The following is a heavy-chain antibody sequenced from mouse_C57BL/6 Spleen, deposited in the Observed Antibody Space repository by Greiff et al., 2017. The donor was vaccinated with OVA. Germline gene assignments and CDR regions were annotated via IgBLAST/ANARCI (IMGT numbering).Heavy chain of an antibody. CDR3: ARRGYRDGYYCDY. D-gene: IGHD2-3*01. J-gene: IGHJ2*01. CDR1: GYTFTSYW. CDR2: IDPSDSYT. V-gene: IGHV1-50*01. Sequence: QVQLQQPGAELVKPGASVKLSCKASGYTFTSYWMQWVKQRPGQGLEWIGEIDPSDSYTNYNQKFKGKATLTVDTSSSTAYMQLSSLTSEDSAVDYCARRGYRDGYYCDYWGQGTTLTVSS.